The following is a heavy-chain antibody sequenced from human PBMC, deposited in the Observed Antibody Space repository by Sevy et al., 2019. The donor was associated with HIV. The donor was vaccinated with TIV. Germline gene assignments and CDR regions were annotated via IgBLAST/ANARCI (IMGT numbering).Heavy chain of an antibody. Sequence: AETLSLTCGVSGYSISSGYYWGWIRQPPGKGLKWIGSIYHSGSTYSNPSLKSRVTISVDTSKNQFSLKLSSVTAADTAVYYCARGGYTYGKGYFDYWGQGTLVPVSS. CDR1: GYSISSGYY. D-gene: IGHD5-18*01. V-gene: IGHV4-38-2*01. CDR3: ARGGYTYGKGYFDY. CDR2: IYHSGST. J-gene: IGHJ4*02.